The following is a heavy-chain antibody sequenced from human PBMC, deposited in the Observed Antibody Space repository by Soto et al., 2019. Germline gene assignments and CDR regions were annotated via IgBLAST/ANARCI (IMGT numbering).Heavy chain of an antibody. Sequence: QVQLVESGGGVVQPGRSLRLSCAASGFTFSSYAMHWVRQAPGKGLEWVAVISYDGSNKYYADSVKGRFTISRDNSKNTLXXQXNXXRAEDTAVYYCARGRLYYYDSSGTPAYYYYYGMDVWGQGTTVTVSS. CDR2: ISYDGSNK. CDR1: GFTFSSYA. CDR3: ARGRLYYYDSSGTPAYYYYYGMDV. V-gene: IGHV3-30-3*01. J-gene: IGHJ6*02. D-gene: IGHD3-22*01.